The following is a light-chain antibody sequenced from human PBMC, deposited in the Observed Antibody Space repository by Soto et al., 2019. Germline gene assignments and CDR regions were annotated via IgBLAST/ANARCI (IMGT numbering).Light chain of an antibody. J-gene: IGKJ4*01. CDR2: AAS. CDR3: QQSYSTPLT. Sequence: DIQMTPSPSSLYASVGDRLTITCRASQSISSYLNWYQQKPGKAPKLLIYAASSLQSGVPSRFSGSGSGTDLTLTISSLQPEDFATYYCQQSYSTPLTFGGGTKVEIK. V-gene: IGKV1-39*01. CDR1: QSISSY.